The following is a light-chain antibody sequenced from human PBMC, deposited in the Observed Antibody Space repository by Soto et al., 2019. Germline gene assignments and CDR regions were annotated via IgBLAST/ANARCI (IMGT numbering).Light chain of an antibody. Sequence: DLQITQSPSTLSASVGDRVTITCRASQSISSWLAWYQQKPGKTPKLLIYKASSLESGVPSRFSGSGSGTEFTLTIRSLQPDDFATYYCQQYNSYLFTFGPGTKVYI. CDR2: KAS. J-gene: IGKJ3*01. V-gene: IGKV1-5*03. CDR1: QSISSW. CDR3: QQYNSYLFT.